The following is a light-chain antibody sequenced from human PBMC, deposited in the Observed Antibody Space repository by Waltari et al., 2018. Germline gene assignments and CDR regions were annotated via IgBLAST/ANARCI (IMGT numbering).Light chain of an antibody. CDR1: SIDVGGYNY. J-gene: IGLJ2*01. CDR2: EVS. CDR3: SSYAGSNVV. V-gene: IGLV2-8*01. Sequence: QSALTQPPSASGSPGQSVTISCTGTSIDVGGYNYVPWYQQHPGKAPKRMIYEVSKRPSGVPDRFSGSKSGNTASLTVSGLQAEDEADYYCSSYAGSNVVFGGGTKLTVL.